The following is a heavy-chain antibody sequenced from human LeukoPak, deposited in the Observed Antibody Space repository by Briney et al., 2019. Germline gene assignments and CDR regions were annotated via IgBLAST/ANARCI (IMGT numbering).Heavy chain of an antibody. Sequence: GGSLRLSCSASGFPFNNYALTWVRQTPGKGLECVSAISGDGVSPYYADSVRGRFTISRDNSKNTLYLQMNSLRVEDTAVYFCARDPGAFPYFFDSWGQGTLVTVSS. CDR3: ARDPGAFPYFFDS. J-gene: IGHJ4*02. CDR1: GFPFNNYA. V-gene: IGHV3-23*01. D-gene: IGHD4/OR15-4a*01. CDR2: ISGDGVSP.